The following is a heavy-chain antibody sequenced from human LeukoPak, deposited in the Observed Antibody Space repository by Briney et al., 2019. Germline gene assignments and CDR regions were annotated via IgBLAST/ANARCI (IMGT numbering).Heavy chain of an antibody. CDR2: IKQDGSAK. J-gene: IGHJ4*02. Sequence: GGSLRLSCAASGFTFSSYSMNWVRQAPGKELQGVANIKQDGSAKYYVDSVKGRFTISRDNAKNSLYLQMNSLRAEDTAVYYCARVEASGYDYGAFDYWGQGTLVTVSS. D-gene: IGHD5-12*01. V-gene: IGHV3-7*01. CDR1: GFTFSSYS. CDR3: ARVEASGYDYGAFDY.